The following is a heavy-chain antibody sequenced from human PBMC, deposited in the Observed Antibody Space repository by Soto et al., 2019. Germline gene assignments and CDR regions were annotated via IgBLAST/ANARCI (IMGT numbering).Heavy chain of an antibody. CDR2: ISGSGGST. CDR1: GFTFSSYA. D-gene: IGHD6-19*01. V-gene: IGHV3-23*01. J-gene: IGHJ4*02. CDR3: AKDLPEAVAGPVVVFFR. Sequence: TGGSLRLSCAASGFTFSSYAMSWVRQAPGNGLEWVSAISGSGGSTYYADSVKGRFTISRDNYKNTLYLQMNSLRAEDTAVYYCAKDLPEAVAGPVVVFFRWGQGTLVTVSS.